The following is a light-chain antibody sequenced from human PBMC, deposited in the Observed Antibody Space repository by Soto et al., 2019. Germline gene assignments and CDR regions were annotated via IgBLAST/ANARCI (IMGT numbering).Light chain of an antibody. CDR1: SSDVGGYNY. CDR2: DVS. CDR3: SSYTGSSTLYV. J-gene: IGLJ1*01. Sequence: QSALTQPASVSGSPGQSITISCTGTSSDVGGYNYVSWYQQHPGKAPKLMIYDVSNRPSGVSNRFSGSKSGNTASLTISGLQDDDEADYYCSSYTGSSTLYVFGTGTKLTVL. V-gene: IGLV2-14*01.